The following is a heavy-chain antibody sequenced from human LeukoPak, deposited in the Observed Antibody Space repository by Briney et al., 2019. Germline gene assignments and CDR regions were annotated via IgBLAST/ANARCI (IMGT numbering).Heavy chain of an antibody. D-gene: IGHD3-10*01. V-gene: IGHV4-34*01. J-gene: IGHJ4*02. CDR3: ARVGEIAVESDY. Sequence: SETLSLTYAVYGGSFSGYYWSWIRQPPGKGLEWIGEINHSGSTNYNPSLKSRVTISVDTSKNQFSLKLSSVTAADTAVYYCARVGEIAVESDYWGQGTLVTVSS. CDR1: GGSFSGYY. CDR2: INHSGST.